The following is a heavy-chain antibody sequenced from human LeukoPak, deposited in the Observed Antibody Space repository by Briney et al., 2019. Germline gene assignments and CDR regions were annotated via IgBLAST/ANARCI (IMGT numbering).Heavy chain of an antibody. CDR3: ARGRRGSSGPWSWYLDL. J-gene: IGHJ2*01. V-gene: IGHV1-8*01. Sequence: ASVNVSCKASGFTLSNFDINWVRQATGQGVEWMGWMNSNTGNTGYAQEFQGRVTMTRDTSIGTAYMELTNLRSEDTAVYYCARGRRGSSGPWSWYLDLWGRGTLVTVSS. CDR2: MNSNTGNT. D-gene: IGHD3-22*01. CDR1: GFTLSNFD.